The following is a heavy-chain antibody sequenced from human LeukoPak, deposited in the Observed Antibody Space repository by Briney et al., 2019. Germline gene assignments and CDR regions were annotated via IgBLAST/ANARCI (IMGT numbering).Heavy chain of an antibody. V-gene: IGHV4-34*01. D-gene: IGHD3-10*01. CDR1: GGSFSGYY. Sequence: SETLSLTCAVYGGSFSGYYWSWIRQPPGKGLEWVGEINHSGSTNYNPSLKSRVTISVDTSKNQFSLKLSSVTAADTAVYYCARGRGGPIVWGQGTLVTVSS. CDR2: INHSGST. J-gene: IGHJ4*02. CDR3: ARGRGGPIV.